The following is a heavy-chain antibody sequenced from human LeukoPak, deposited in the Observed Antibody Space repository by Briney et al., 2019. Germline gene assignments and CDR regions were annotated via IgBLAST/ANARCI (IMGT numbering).Heavy chain of an antibody. J-gene: IGHJ6*03. CDR3: ARTVSWTDYYYYMDV. D-gene: IGHD6-13*01. CDR1: GGSISSYY. CDR2: IYYSGST. Sequence: SETLSLTCTVSGGSISSYYWSWIRQPPGKGLEWIGYIYYSGSTNYNPSLKSRVTISVDTSKNQFSLKLSSVTAADTAVYYCARTVSWTDYYYYMDVWGKGTTVTVSS. V-gene: IGHV4-59*01.